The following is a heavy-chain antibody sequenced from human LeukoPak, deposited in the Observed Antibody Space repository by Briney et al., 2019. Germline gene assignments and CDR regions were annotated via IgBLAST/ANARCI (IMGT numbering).Heavy chain of an antibody. CDR1: GFKFDDYA. J-gene: IGHJ4*02. D-gene: IGHD6-13*01. CDR2: ISWNSGSI. CDR3: TKGSGSGNWYFFGY. Sequence: GGSLRLSCAASGFKFDDYAMHWVRQAPGKGLEWVSGISWNSGSIGYADSVRGRFTISRDNAKNSLYLQMNSLRPDDTALYYFTKGSGSGNWYFFGYWGQGTLVTVSS. V-gene: IGHV3-9*01.